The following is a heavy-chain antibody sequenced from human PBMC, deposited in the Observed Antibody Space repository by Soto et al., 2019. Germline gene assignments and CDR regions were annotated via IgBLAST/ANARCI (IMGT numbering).Heavy chain of an antibody. CDR2: TYYRSKWYN. J-gene: IGHJ3*02. Sequence: PSQTLSLTSAISGDSVSSNSAAWNWIRQSPSRGLEWLGRTYYRSKWYNDYAVSVKSRITINPDTSKNQFSLQLNSVTPEDTAVYYCARVGYSSSWVRGPVSAFDIWGQGAMVTVSS. D-gene: IGHD6-13*01. CDR1: GDSVSSNSAA. V-gene: IGHV6-1*01. CDR3: ARVGYSSSWVRGPVSAFDI.